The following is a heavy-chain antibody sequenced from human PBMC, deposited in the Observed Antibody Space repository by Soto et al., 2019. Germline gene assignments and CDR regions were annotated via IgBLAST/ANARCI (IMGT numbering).Heavy chain of an antibody. CDR1: GGTFSNYA. CDR3: ARDNPYTNSFGNWFDP. Sequence: QVRLVLSGAEVKKPGSSVKVSCKASGGTFSNYAITWLRLAPGQGLEWLGGIIPVFGTVNYAQKFQGRVTITADESTSTAYMELNRLRSEDTAVYYCARDNPYTNSFGNWFDPWGQGTLVIVS. CDR2: IIPVFGTV. D-gene: IGHD6-13*01. V-gene: IGHV1-69*01. J-gene: IGHJ5*02.